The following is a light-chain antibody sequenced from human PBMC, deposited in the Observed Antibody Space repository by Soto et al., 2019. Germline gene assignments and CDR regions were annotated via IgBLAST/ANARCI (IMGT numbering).Light chain of an antibody. J-gene: IGKJ4*02. V-gene: IGKV3-20*01. CDR1: QTVANNY. CDR3: HQCATSPLT. CDR2: DAS. Sequence: EIVLTQSPGTLSLSPGERATLSCRASQTVANNYLAWYQQKLGQAPRLLIDDASNRATGVPDRFSGTGSGTDFTLTIRRLEPEDFAVYYCHQCATSPLTFGRGTKVEI.